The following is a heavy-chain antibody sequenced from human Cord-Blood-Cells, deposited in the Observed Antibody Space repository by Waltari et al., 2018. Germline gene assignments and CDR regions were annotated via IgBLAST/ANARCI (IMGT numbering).Heavy chain of an antibody. CDR3: AKGLYDFWSGLLDY. J-gene: IGHJ4*02. CDR2: ISYDGSNK. D-gene: IGHD3-3*01. Sequence: QVQLVESGGGVVQPGRSLRLSCAASGFTFSSYGMHWVRQAPGKGLEWVAVISYDGSNKYYADSVKCRFTISRDNSKNTLYLQMNSLRAEDTAVYYCAKGLYDFWSGLLDYWGQGTLVTVSS. V-gene: IGHV3-30*18. CDR1: GFTFSSYG.